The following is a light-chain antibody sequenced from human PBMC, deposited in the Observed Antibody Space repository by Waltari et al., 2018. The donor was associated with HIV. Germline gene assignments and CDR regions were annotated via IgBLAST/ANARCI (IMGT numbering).Light chain of an antibody. CDR3: QQYHSYPYT. CDR2: AAS. V-gene: IGKV1-39*01. Sequence: DIQMTQSPSSLSASVGDRVTITCRASQSISSYLNWYQQKPGKAPKLLIYAASSLQSGVPSRFSGSGSGTDFTLTISSLQPEDFATYYCQQYHSYPYTFGQGTKLES. J-gene: IGKJ2*01. CDR1: QSISSY.